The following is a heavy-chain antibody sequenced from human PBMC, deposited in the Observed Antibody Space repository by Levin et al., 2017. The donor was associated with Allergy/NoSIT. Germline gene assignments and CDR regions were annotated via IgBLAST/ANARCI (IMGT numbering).Heavy chain of an antibody. CDR2: ISPNNGKT. J-gene: IGHJ4*02. Sequence: LGESLKISCKASGYTFRNYGISWVRQAPGQGLEWVGWISPNNGKTSHAQPLQGRVTMTTDTPTSTAYMDLRSLRSDDTAVYYCARDYGYSGYLLDWGQGTLVTVSS. D-gene: IGHD5-12*01. CDR3: ARDYGYSGYLLD. V-gene: IGHV1-18*01. CDR1: GYTFRNYG.